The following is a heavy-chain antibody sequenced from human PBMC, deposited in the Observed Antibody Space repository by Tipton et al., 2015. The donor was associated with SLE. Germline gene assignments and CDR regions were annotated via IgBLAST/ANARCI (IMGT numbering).Heavy chain of an antibody. CDR2: INWNGDRT. V-gene: IGHV3-20*04. D-gene: IGHD1-26*01. CDR1: GFTLSTNW. Sequence: SLRLSCAASGFTLSTNWMHWVRQAPGKGLVWVSGINWNGDRTAYADSVKGRLTISRDHARNDKDSLYLQMNSLRGEDTGMYYCCRQQGSRGTYSVVYSFDIWGPGTMVTVS. J-gene: IGHJ3*02. CDR3: CRQQGSRGTYSVVYSFDI.